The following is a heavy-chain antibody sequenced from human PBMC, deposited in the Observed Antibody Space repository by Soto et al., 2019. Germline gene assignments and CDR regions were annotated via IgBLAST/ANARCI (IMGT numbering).Heavy chain of an antibody. CDR3: AKIAVAGQHYFDY. V-gene: IGHV3-30*18. CDR2: ISYEGSIK. D-gene: IGHD6-19*01. CDR1: GFTFNSYG. J-gene: IGHJ4*01. Sequence: GGSLRLSCAASGFTFNSYGMHWVLQAPGKGLEWVAVISYEGSIKYYADSVKGRFTISRDNSKNTLYLQTNSLRDDDTAVYYCAKIAVAGQHYFDYWGQGTLVTVSS.